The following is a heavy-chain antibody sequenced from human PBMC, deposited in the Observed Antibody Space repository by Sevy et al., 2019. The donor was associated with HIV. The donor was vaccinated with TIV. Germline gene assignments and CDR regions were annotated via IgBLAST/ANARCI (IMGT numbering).Heavy chain of an antibody. CDR3: ARRESSGWFELDP. CDR1: GYTFTNYW. CDR2: IYPGDSDT. D-gene: IGHD6-19*01. Sequence: KHGESLKISCKGSGYTFTNYWIGWVRQMPGKGLEWMGIIYPGDSDTRYSPSFQGQVTISADKSISTAYLQWRSLTASDTAMYYCARRESSGWFELDPWGQGTLVTVSS. V-gene: IGHV5-51*01. J-gene: IGHJ5*02.